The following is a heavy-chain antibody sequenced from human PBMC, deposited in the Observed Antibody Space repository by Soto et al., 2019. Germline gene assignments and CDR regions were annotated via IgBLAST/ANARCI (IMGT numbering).Heavy chain of an antibody. V-gene: IGHV4-59*08. Sequence: PSETLSLTCTVSGGSISSYYWSWIRQPPGKGLEWIGYIYYSGSTNYNPSLKSRVTISVDTSKNLFSLKLSSVTAADTAVYYCARVEGYCSSTSCYDVPYYYMDVWGKGTTVTAP. D-gene: IGHD2-2*01. CDR3: ARVEGYCSSTSCYDVPYYYMDV. CDR2: IYYSGST. J-gene: IGHJ6*03. CDR1: GGSISSYY.